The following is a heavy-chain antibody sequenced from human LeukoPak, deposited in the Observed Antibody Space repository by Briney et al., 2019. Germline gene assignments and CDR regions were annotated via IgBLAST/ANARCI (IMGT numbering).Heavy chain of an antibody. V-gene: IGHV3-74*01. D-gene: IGHD6-13*01. Sequence: QPGGSLRLSCAASGFTFSSYWMHWVRQAPGKGLVWVSRINGDGSSTSYADSVKGRFTISRDNAKNTLYLQMNSLRAEDTAVYYCAREELGNWFDPWGQGTLVTVSS. CDR2: INGDGSST. J-gene: IGHJ5*02. CDR3: AREELGNWFDP. CDR1: GFTFSSYW.